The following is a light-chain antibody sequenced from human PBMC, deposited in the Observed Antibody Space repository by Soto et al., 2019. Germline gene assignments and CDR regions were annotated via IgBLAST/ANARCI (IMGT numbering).Light chain of an antibody. Sequence: IQLTQSPSSLSASVGDRVTITCRASQGISSYLAWYQQKPGKAPKLLIYAASTLQSGVPSRFSGSGSGTDFTLTISSLQPEDFATYYCQKNFSSPSITVGQGTRLEIK. CDR2: AAS. V-gene: IGKV1-9*01. CDR3: QKNFSSPSIT. J-gene: IGKJ5*01. CDR1: QGISSY.